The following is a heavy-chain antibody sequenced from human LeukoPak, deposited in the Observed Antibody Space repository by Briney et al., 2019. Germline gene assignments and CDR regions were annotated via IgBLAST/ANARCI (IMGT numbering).Heavy chain of an antibody. CDR3: ARMGIAAAVSWFDP. V-gene: IGHV1-2*02. Sequence: ASVKVSCKASGYTFTGYYMHWVRQGPVQGLEWMGWINPNSGGTNYAQKFQGRVTMTRDTSISTAYMELSRLRSDDTAVYYCARMGIAAAVSWFDPWGQGTLVTVSS. CDR2: INPNSGGT. J-gene: IGHJ5*02. D-gene: IGHD6-13*01. CDR1: GYTFTGYY.